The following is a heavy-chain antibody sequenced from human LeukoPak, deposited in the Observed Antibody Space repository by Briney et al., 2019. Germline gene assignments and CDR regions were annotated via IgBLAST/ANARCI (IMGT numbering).Heavy chain of an antibody. CDR1: GFTFSSYS. CDR3: AKEKRSGSYYLDY. V-gene: IGHV3-48*04. J-gene: IGHJ4*02. CDR2: ISSSSSTI. D-gene: IGHD1-26*01. Sequence: GGSLRLSCAASGFTFSSYSMNWVRQAPGKGLEWVSYISSSSSTIYYADSVKGRFTISRDNAKNSLYLQMNSLRAEDTAVYYCAKEKRSGSYYLDYWGQGTLVTVSS.